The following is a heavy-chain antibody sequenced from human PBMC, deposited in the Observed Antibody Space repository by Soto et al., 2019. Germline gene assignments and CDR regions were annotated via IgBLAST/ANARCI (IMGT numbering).Heavy chain of an antibody. CDR3: AREDDGGDRDYYGLDV. V-gene: IGHV4-30-4*08. D-gene: IGHD2-21*02. CDR1: GGYIRYEYYH. Sequence: TSTVFGGYIRYEYYHRTWKRKSPGKGLEWIGYIHYSGSIIYNPSFKSRVTISVDTSKNQFSLQLSSVTAADTAVYFCAREDDGGDRDYYGLDVWGQGTTVNVSS. J-gene: IGHJ6*02. CDR2: IHYSGSI.